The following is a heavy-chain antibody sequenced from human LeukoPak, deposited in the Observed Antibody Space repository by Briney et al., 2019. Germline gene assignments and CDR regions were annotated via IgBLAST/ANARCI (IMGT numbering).Heavy chain of an antibody. D-gene: IGHD3-22*01. CDR1: GYTFTSYH. J-gene: IGHJ3*02. V-gene: IGHV1-46*01. CDR3: ARGELYDSSGYAFDI. CDR2: INPSGGTT. Sequence: ASVKVSCKASGYTFTSYHMHWVRQAPGQGLEWMGIINPSGGTTNYAQKFRGRVTMTRDMSTSTVYMELSSLRSEDTAVYYCARGELYDSSGYAFDIWGQGTMVTVSS.